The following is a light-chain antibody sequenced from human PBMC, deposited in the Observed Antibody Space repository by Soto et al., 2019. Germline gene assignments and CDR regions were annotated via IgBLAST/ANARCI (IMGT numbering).Light chain of an antibody. V-gene: IGKV1-5*01. Sequence: DIQMTQSPSTLSASVGDRVTITCRASQSISSWLAWYQQKPGKAPKLLIYDASSLESGVPSRFSGSGSGTEFTLTISSLQPEDFATYYCLLDFRYFWAFGHGTKVDIK. CDR2: DAS. CDR3: LLDFRYFWA. J-gene: IGKJ1*01. CDR1: QSISSW.